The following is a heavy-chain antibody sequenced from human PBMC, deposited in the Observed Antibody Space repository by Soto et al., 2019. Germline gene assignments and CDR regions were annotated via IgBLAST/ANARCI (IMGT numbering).Heavy chain of an antibody. V-gene: IGHV1-46*01. D-gene: IGHD6-6*01. Sequence: QVQLVQSGAEVKEPGASVKISCKGSGYTFTNFYIHWVRQAPGQGLEWMGIVNPNGGSTNYAQNFKGRITISRDTSTSTVYMDLSSLRSEDTAVYYCARGLASGDYWGQGTLVTVYS. J-gene: IGHJ4*02. CDR2: VNPNGGST. CDR3: ARGLASGDY. CDR1: GYTFTNFY.